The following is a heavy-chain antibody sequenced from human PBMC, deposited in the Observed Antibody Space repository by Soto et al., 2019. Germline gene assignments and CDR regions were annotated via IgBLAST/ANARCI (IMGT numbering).Heavy chain of an antibody. J-gene: IGHJ6*02. Sequence: GGSLRLSCAAYGYTVSSYWMSWVRQAPGKGLEWVANIKQDGSEKYYVDSVKGRFTISRDNAKNSLYLQMNSLRAEDTAVYYCASLIAVARSTDVWGQWTTVT. V-gene: IGHV3-7*01. CDR1: GYTVSSYW. CDR2: IKQDGSEK. CDR3: ASLIAVARSTDV. D-gene: IGHD6-19*01.